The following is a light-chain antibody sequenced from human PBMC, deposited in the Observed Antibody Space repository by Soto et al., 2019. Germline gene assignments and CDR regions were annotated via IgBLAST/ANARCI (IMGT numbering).Light chain of an antibody. J-gene: IGKJ4*01. V-gene: IGKV3-15*01. CDR3: HQYNTWPLT. CDR2: SAS. Sequence: EILFSQFPGTLFFSPGGKATPSSRASQTITSGYLAWYQQKPGQSPRLLIFSASTRATGVPARFSGSGSGTEFTLAISSLQSEDFAIYYCHQYNTWPLTFGGGTKVDI. CDR1: QTITSGY.